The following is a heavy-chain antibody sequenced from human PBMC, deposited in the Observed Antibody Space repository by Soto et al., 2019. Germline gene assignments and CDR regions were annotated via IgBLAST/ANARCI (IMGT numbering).Heavy chain of an antibody. V-gene: IGHV3-33*01. CDR1: GFTFSSYG. CDR3: ARSLDSVQLWGLDY. D-gene: IGHD5-18*01. CDR2: IWCEGSNK. Sequence: QVQLVESGGGVVQPGRSLRLSCAASGFTFSSYGMHWVRQAPGKGLEWGAVIWCEGSNKYYADSVKGRFTISRDNSKNTLYLQMNSLRAEATAVYYCARSLDSVQLWGLDYWGQGTLVTVSS. J-gene: IGHJ4*02.